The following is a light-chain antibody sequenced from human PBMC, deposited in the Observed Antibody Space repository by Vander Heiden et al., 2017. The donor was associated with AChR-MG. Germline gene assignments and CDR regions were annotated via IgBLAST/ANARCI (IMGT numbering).Light chain of an antibody. CDR2: DAS. Sequence: IQLTQSPSSLSASVGDRVTITCRASRNIDSYLNWDQQKPGKAPKLLIYDASSLQSGVPSRFSGSGSGTDFTLTISSLQPEDCATYYWQQSYSTLFTFGGGTKVEFK. CDR3: QQSYSTLFT. CDR1: RNIDSY. V-gene: IGKV1-39*01. J-gene: IGKJ4*01.